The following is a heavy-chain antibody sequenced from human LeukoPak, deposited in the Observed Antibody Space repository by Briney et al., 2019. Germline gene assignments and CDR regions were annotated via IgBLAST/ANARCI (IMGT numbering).Heavy chain of an antibody. D-gene: IGHD2-21*02. Sequence: EASETLSLTCTVCGGSISSYYWSWLRQPPGKGLEGIGYIYYSGSTNYNPSLKSRVTISVDTSKNQFSLKLSSVTAADTAVYYCARALGGGDWLSFDYWGQGTLVTVSS. CDR1: GGSISSYY. CDR3: ARALGGGDWLSFDY. J-gene: IGHJ4*02. CDR2: IYYSGST. V-gene: IGHV4-59*01.